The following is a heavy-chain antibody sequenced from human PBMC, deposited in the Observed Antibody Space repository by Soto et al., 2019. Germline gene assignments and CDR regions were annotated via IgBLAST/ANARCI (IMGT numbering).Heavy chain of an antibody. J-gene: IGHJ4*02. V-gene: IGHV3-33*01. Sequence: QVQLVESGGGVVQPGRSLRLSCAASGFTFSNYGMHWVRQAPGKGLEWVAVIWYDGTNKYYADSVKGRFTISRDNSENTLYLPMHILRAEDTAVYYCARTYYFGSGSRHFDYWGQGTLVTVSS. D-gene: IGHD3-10*01. CDR2: IWYDGTNK. CDR1: GFTFSNYG. CDR3: ARTYYFGSGSRHFDY.